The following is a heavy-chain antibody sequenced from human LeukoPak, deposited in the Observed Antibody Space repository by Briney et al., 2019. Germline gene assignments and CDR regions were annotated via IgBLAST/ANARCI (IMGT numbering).Heavy chain of an antibody. CDR1: GFTFSSYA. CDR3: ARGSSSGSFSVFDY. Sequence: GGSLRLSCAASGFTFSSYAMSWVREAPGKGLEWFSGISSRGGSTYYADSVKGRFTISRDNSKNTLYLQMNSLRAEDTAVYYCARGSSSGSFSVFDYWGQGTLVTVSS. V-gene: IGHV3-23*01. D-gene: IGHD3-10*01. J-gene: IGHJ4*02. CDR2: ISSRGGST.